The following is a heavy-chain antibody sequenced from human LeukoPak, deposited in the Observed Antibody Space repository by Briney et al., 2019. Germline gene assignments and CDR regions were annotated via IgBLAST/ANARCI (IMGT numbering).Heavy chain of an antibody. CDR1: GYTFTSYG. Sequence: ASVKVSCKASGYTFTSYGISWVRQAPGQGLEWMGWISGYSGNTKYAQNLQGRVTITIDTSTSTAYMELSSLRSEDTAVYYCARELVVVAVAGSGAFDIWGQGTMVTVSS. J-gene: IGHJ3*02. CDR3: ARELVVVAVAGSGAFDI. D-gene: IGHD6-19*01. V-gene: IGHV1-18*01. CDR2: ISGYSGNT.